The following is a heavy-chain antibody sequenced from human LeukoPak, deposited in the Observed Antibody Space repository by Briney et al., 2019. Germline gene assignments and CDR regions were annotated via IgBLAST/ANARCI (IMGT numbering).Heavy chain of an antibody. D-gene: IGHD3-22*01. CDR3: ARVTTGGYYNC. J-gene: IGHJ4*02. Sequence: PSETLSLTCTVSGCSISSGSYYWSWIRQPAGKGLEWIGRIYTSGSTNYNPSLKSRVTISVDTSKNQFSLKLSSVTAADTAVYYCARVTTGGYYNCWGQGTLVTVSS. V-gene: IGHV4-61*02. CDR1: GCSISSGSYY. CDR2: IYTSGST.